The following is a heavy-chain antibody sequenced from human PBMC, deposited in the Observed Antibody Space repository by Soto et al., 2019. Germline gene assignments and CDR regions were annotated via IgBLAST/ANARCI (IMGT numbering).Heavy chain of an antibody. CDR2: ISYYGSDK. CDR3: AKGVPSPTQHAFDI. Sequence: QVHLVESGGGVVQPGRSLRLSCAASGFSFSSYDMQWVRQAPGKGLEWVAMISYYGSDKYFSDSVKGRLTISRDNSKNTVSLEMNSLRTKDTAAYYCAKGVPSPTQHAFDIWGQGTMVTVSS. V-gene: IGHV3-30*18. J-gene: IGHJ3*02. CDR1: GFSFSSYD.